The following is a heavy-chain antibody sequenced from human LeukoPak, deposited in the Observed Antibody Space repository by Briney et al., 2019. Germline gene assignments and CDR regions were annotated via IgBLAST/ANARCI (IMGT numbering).Heavy chain of an antibody. CDR1: GFTFSSYS. CDR2: ISSSSSYI. CDR3: ARVPYYDFWSGYYPNDY. J-gene: IGHJ4*02. D-gene: IGHD3-3*01. V-gene: IGHV3-21*01. Sequence: PGGSLRLSCAASGFTFSSYSMNWVRQAPGKGLEWVSSISSSSSYIYYADSVKGRFTISRDNAKNSLYLQMNSLRAEDTAVYYCARVPYYDFWSGYYPNDYWGQGTLVTVSS.